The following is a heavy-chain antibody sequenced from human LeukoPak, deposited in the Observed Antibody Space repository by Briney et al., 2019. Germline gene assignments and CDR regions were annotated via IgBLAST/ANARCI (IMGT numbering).Heavy chain of an antibody. Sequence: GGSLRLSCAASGFTVSSNYMSWVRQAPGKGLEWVSVIYSGGSTYYADSVKGRFTISRDDSKNTLYLQMNSLRAEDTAVYYCARWGGTAMVGILPDYWGQGTLVTVSS. CDR2: IYSGGST. CDR1: GFTVSSNY. V-gene: IGHV3-66*01. D-gene: IGHD5-18*01. CDR3: ARWGGTAMVGILPDY. J-gene: IGHJ4*02.